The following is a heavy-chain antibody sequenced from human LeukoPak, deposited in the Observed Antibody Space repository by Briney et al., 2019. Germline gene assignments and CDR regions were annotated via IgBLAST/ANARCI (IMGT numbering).Heavy chain of an antibody. CDR3: ALGGYCSGGSCEPAYWYFDL. CDR1: GGTFSSYA. CDR2: IIPIFGTA. J-gene: IGHJ2*01. Sequence: ASVKVSCKASGGTFSSYAISWVRQAPGQGLEWMGGIIPIFGTANYAQKFQGRVTITADESTSTAYMELSSLRSEDTAVYYCALGGYCSGGSCEPAYWYFDLWGRGTLVTVSS. D-gene: IGHD2-15*01. V-gene: IGHV1-69*01.